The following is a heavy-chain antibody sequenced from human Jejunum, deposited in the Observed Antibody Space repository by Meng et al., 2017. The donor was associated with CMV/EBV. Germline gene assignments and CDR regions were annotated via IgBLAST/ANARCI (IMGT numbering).Heavy chain of an antibody. J-gene: IGHJ6*02. CDR3: ARDPKGGGGYYYYYGMDV. D-gene: IGHD3-16*01. V-gene: IGHV3-30*04. Sequence: SRYAMQWVRQAPGKGLEWVAVISYDGTNKYYADSVKGRFTISRDNSKNTLYLQMNSLRAEDTAVYYCARDPKGGGGYYYYYGMDVWGQGTTVTVSS. CDR2: ISYDGTNK. CDR1: SRYA.